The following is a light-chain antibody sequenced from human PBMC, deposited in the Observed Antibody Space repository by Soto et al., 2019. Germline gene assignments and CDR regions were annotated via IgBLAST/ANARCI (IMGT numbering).Light chain of an antibody. CDR1: QSVSSY. V-gene: IGKV3-11*01. CDR2: DAS. CDR3: QRRGNWPPLP. Sequence: EIVLTQSPATLSLSPGERATLSCRASQSVSSYLAWYQQKPGQAPRLLIYDASNRATGIPARFSGSGSGTDSTLTTSSLELENFAVYNCQRRGNWPPLPFGGGPRWRSN. J-gene: IGKJ4*01.